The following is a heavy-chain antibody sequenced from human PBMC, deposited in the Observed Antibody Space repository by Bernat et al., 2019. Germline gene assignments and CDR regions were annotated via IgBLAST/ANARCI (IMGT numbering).Heavy chain of an antibody. CDR3: AGEDGNHFDY. CDR2: IWFDGSKE. D-gene: IGHD4-23*01. CDR1: GFTFSTYG. J-gene: IGHJ4*02. Sequence: QVQLVESGGGVVQPGRSLTLSCAASGFTFSTYGMHWVRQAPGKGLEWVAVIWFDGSKEYYTDSVKGRFTISRDNSGTTVYLQMNSLRVEDTAVYYCAGEDGNHFDYWGRGTLVTVSS. V-gene: IGHV3-33*01.